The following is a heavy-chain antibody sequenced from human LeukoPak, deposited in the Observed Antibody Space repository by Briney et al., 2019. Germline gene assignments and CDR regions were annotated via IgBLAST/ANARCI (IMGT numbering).Heavy chain of an antibody. Sequence: SETLCLTCTVSSGSISSYYWSWIRQPPGKGLEWIGYIYYSGSTNYNPSLKSRVTISVDTSKNQISLRVSSVTAADTAMYYCARAGPPQYFDYWGQGTLATVSS. CDR2: IYYSGST. J-gene: IGHJ4*02. V-gene: IGHV4-59*01. CDR1: SGSISSYY. CDR3: ARAGPPQYFDY.